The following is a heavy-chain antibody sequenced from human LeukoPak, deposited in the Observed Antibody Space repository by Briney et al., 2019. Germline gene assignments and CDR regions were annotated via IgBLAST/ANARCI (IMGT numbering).Heavy chain of an antibody. Sequence: GGSLRLSCAASGFTFSSYWMSWVRQAPGKGLEWVSYISGSDTTIYYTDSVKGRFTISRDNAKNSLYLQMNSLRAEDTAVYYCARGKDNSHYYFDYWGQGTLVTVSS. CDR2: ISGSDTTI. D-gene: IGHD4-11*01. J-gene: IGHJ4*02. V-gene: IGHV3-48*04. CDR3: ARGKDNSHYYFDY. CDR1: GFTFSSYW.